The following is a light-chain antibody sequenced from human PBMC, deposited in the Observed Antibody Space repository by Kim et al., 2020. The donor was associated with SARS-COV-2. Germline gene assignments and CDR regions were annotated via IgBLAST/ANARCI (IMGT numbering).Light chain of an antibody. CDR3: QAWDRSTAGVV. CDR2: QNT. CDR1: TLGDSY. J-gene: IGLJ2*01. Sequence: SYELTQPPSVSVSPGQTASITCSGDTLGDSYACWYQQKPGHSPVLVIYQNTKRPSGIPERFSGSNSGKTATLTISGTQAMDEADYYCQAWDRSTAGVVFGGGTQLTVL. V-gene: IGLV3-1*01.